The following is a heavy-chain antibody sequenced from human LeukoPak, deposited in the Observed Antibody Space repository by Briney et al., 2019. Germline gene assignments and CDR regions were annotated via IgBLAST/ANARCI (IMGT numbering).Heavy chain of an antibody. CDR1: GFTFSSYA. J-gene: IGHJ3*02. CDR2: IYSGGST. V-gene: IGHV3-66*01. D-gene: IGHD3-10*01. Sequence: GGSLRLSCAASGFTFSSYAMSWVHQAPGKGLEWVSVIYSGGSTYYADSVEGRFTISRDNSKNTLYLQMNSLRAEDTAVYYCAREYYYGSGSYYNGNEAFDIWGQGTMVTVSS. CDR3: AREYYYGSGSYYNGNEAFDI.